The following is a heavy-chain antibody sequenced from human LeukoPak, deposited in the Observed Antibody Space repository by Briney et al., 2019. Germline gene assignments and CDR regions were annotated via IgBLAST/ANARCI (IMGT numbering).Heavy chain of an antibody. D-gene: IGHD6-13*01. V-gene: IGHV3-74*01. CDR1: GFTFSIFW. CDR2: ISTDGSST. J-gene: IGHJ5*02. Sequence: GGSLRLSCAASGFTFSIFWMHWVRQAPGKGLVWVSRISTDGSSTSYADSVKGRFTISRDNAKNTLYLQMNSLRAEDTAVYYCANVYSSSWSWGQGTLVTVSS. CDR3: ANVYSSSWS.